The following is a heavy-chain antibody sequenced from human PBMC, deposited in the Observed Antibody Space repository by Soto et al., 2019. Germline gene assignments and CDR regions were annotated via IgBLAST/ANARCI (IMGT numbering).Heavy chain of an antibody. CDR3: AGLRFLEWLSHLDYYGMDV. V-gene: IGHV1-69*13. D-gene: IGHD3-3*01. Sequence: GASVKVSCKASGYNFISYGITWVRQAPGQGLEWMGGIIPIFGTANYAQKFQGRVTITADESTSTAYMELSSLRSEDTAVYYCAGLRFLEWLSHLDYYGMDVWGQGTTVT. CDR1: GYNFISYG. J-gene: IGHJ6*02. CDR2: IIPIFGTA.